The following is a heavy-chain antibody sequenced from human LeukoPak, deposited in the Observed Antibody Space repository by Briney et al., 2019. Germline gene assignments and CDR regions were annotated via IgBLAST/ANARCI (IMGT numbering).Heavy chain of an antibody. V-gene: IGHV3-23*01. CDR3: ARDRYYDSSGSDY. D-gene: IGHD3-22*01. J-gene: IGHJ4*02. CDR2: LSGSGGST. CDR1: GFTFSNYA. Sequence: GGSLRLSCAASGFTFSNYAMSWVRQAPGKGLEWVSSLSGSGGSTYHADSVKGRFTISRDNSKNTLYLQMNSLRAEDTAVYYCARDRYYDSSGSDYWGQGTLVTVSS.